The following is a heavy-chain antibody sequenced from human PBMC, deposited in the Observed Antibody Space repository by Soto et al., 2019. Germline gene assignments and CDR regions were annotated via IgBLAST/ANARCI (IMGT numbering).Heavy chain of an antibody. CDR3: ARSGRGRVSVGVDFWSGYPSYYYYYMEV. J-gene: IGHJ6*03. D-gene: IGHD3-3*01. CDR1: GYTFTSYA. CDR2: INAGNGNT. V-gene: IGHV1-3*01. Sequence: ASVKVSCKASGYTFTSYAMHWVRQAPGQRLEWMGWINAGNGNTKYSQKFQGRVTITRDTSASTAYMELSSLRSEDTAVYYCARSGRGRVSVGVDFWSGYPSYYYYYMEVWGKGTTVTVSS.